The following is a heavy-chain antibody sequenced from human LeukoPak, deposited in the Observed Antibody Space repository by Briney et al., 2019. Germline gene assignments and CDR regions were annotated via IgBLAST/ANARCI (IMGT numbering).Heavy chain of an antibody. CDR3: ATRWSGGDDYGDLMDY. CDR1: GGTFSSYA. J-gene: IGHJ4*02. CDR2: IIPIFGIA. D-gene: IGHD4-17*01. Sequence: ASLKVSYKSSGGTFSSYAISWVRQAPGQGLEWMGRIIPIFGIANYAQKFQGRVTITADKSTSTAYMELSSLSSEDKAVYYCATRWSGGDDYGDLMDYWGQGTLVTVSS. V-gene: IGHV1-69*04.